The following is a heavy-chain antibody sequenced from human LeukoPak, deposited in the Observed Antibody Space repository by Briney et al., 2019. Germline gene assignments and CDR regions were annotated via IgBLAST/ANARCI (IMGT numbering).Heavy chain of an antibody. Sequence: SETLSLTCTVSGGSISSGSYYWSWIRQPAGKGLDWIGRIYTSGSTNYNPSLKSRVTISVDTSKNQFSLQLSSVTAADTAVYYCARATPIAVAGNFDYWGQGTLVTVSS. CDR1: GGSISSGSYY. J-gene: IGHJ4*02. CDR3: ARATPIAVAGNFDY. CDR2: IYTSGST. D-gene: IGHD6-19*01. V-gene: IGHV4-61*02.